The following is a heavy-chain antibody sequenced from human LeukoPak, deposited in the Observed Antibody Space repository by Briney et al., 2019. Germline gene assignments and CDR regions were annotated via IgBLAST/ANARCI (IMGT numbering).Heavy chain of an antibody. D-gene: IGHD1-26*01. CDR2: INHSGST. CDR3: ARGGWASTYYYYYGMDV. CDR1: GGSFSGYY. Sequence: PSETLSLTCAVYGGSFSGYYWSWIRQPPGKGLEWIGEINHSGSTNYNPSLKSRVTISVDTSKNQFSLKLSSVTAADTAVYYCARGGWASTYYYYYGMDVWGQGTTVTVSS. J-gene: IGHJ6*02. V-gene: IGHV4-34*01.